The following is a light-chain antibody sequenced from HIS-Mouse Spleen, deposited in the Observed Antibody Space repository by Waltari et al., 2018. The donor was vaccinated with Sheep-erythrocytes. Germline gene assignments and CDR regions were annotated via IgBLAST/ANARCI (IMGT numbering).Light chain of an antibody. J-gene: IGLJ3*02. CDR2: EGS. V-gene: IGLV2-23*01. CDR1: SSDVGSYTL. CDR3: CSYAGSSTPWV. Sequence: QSALTQPASVSGSPGQSITIPCTGTSSDVGSYTLVSWYQQHPGKAPQLMIYEGSKRPSGVSNRFSGSKSGNTASLTISGLQAEDEADYYCCSYAGSSTPWVFGGGTKLTVL.